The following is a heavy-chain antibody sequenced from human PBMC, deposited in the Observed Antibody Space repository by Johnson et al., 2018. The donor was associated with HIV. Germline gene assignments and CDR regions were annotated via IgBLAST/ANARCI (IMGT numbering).Heavy chain of an antibody. CDR1: GFTFSSYA. J-gene: IGHJ3*02. CDR2: ISYDGSNK. CDR3: ARIGSEMYYYEREDAFDI. Sequence: VQLVESGGGVVQPGRSLRLSCAASGFTFSSYAMHWVRQAPGKGLEWVAVISYDGSNKYYADSVKGRFTISRDNSKNTLYLQMNSLRPEDTAVYYCARIGSEMYYYEREDAFDIWGQGTRVTVSS. V-gene: IGHV3-30*04. D-gene: IGHD3-22*01.